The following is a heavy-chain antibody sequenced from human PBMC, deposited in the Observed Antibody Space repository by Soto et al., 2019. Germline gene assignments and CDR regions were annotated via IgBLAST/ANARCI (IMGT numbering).Heavy chain of an antibody. D-gene: IGHD3-3*01. CDR1: GFTFSSYG. CDR3: AKNPVLPYYDFWSGYYEGAAGYYGMDV. J-gene: IGHJ6*02. V-gene: IGHV3-30*18. Sequence: PGGSLRLSCAASGFTFSSYGMHWVRQAPGKGLEWVAVISYDGSNKYYADSVKGRFTISRDNSKNTLYLQMNSLRAEDTDVYYCAKNPVLPYYDFWSGYYEGAAGYYGMDVWGQGTTVTVSS. CDR2: ISYDGSNK.